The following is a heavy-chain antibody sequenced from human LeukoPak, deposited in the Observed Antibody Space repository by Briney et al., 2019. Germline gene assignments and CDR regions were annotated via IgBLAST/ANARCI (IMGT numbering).Heavy chain of an antibody. V-gene: IGHV3-23*01. Sequence: GGSLRLSCPPSGFPFSSYAMSGARQPPGRGRGWSSAIKGMGGSTYYADSVKGRFTISRDNSKNTLYLQMNSLRAEDTAVYYCARQLSRYYYDSSGYPTLDYWGQGTLVTVSS. D-gene: IGHD3-22*01. J-gene: IGHJ4*02. CDR2: IKGMGGST. CDR1: GFPFSSYA. CDR3: ARQLSRYYYDSSGYPTLDY.